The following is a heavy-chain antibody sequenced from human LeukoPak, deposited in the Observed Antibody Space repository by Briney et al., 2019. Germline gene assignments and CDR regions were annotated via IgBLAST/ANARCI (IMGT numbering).Heavy chain of an antibody. J-gene: IGHJ4*02. CDR3: AKGWSGGEPFDY. Sequence: GGSLRLSCAASGFTFSIHWMSWVRQAPGKGLEWVAVISYDGSNKYYADSVKGRFTISRDNSKNTLYLQMNSLRAEDTAVYYCAKGWSGGEPFDYWGQGTLVTVSS. V-gene: IGHV3-30*18. CDR1: GFTFSIHW. D-gene: IGHD3-10*02. CDR2: ISYDGSNK.